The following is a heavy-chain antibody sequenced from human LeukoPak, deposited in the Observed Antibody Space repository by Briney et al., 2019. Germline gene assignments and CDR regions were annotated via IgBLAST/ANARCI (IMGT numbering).Heavy chain of an antibody. V-gene: IGHV3-23*01. J-gene: IGHJ3*02. CDR3: AKVSSYDSSGYDAFDI. CDR1: GFTFSSYA. Sequence: GGSLRLSCAASGFTFSSYAMSWVRQAPGKGLEWVSAISGSGGSTYYADSVKGRFTISRVNSKNTLYLQMNSLRAEDTAVYYCAKVSSYDSSGYDAFDIWGQGTMVTVSS. CDR2: ISGSGGST. D-gene: IGHD3-22*01.